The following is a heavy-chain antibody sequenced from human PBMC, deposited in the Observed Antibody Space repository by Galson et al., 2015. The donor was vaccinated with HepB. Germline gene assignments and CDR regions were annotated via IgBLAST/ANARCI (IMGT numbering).Heavy chain of an antibody. CDR3: ARDRRITIFGVPLDI. Sequence: SVKVSCKASGYTFTGYYMHWVRQAPGQGLEWMGWINPNSGGTNYAQKFQGRVTMTRDTSISTAYMELSRLRSDDTAVYYCARDRRITIFGVPLDIRGQGTMVTVSS. CDR1: GYTFTGYY. J-gene: IGHJ3*02. CDR2: INPNSGGT. D-gene: IGHD3-3*01. V-gene: IGHV1-2*02.